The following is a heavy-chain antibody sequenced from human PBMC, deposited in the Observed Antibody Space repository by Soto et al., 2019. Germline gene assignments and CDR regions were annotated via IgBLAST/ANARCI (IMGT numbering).Heavy chain of an antibody. CDR3: ARGIEGWYQGRYYYGMDV. D-gene: IGHD6-19*01. V-gene: IGHV4-59*01. CDR1: GDSISAYS. J-gene: IGHJ6*02. CDR2: IYYSGST. Sequence: SETLSLTCTVSGDSISAYSWCWVRQPPGKGLEWIGNIYYSGSTKYNPALKSRVTISVDTSKNQFSLKLSSVTAADTAVYYCARGIEGWYQGRYYYGMDVWGQGTTVTVSS.